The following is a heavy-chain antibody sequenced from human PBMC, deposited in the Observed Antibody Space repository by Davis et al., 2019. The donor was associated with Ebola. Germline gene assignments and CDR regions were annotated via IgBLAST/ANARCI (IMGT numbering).Heavy chain of an antibody. D-gene: IGHD2-2*01. CDR3: TKDRGGSSQH. CDR2: ISNDGGAI. Sequence: GESLKLSCAASGFTFSDSAVSWVRQAPGNGLEWVSTISNDGGAIYYADSVRGRFTISRDNSKNTLFLQMDSLRSEDTAIYYCTKDRGGSSQHWGQGTQVIVSS. V-gene: IGHV3-23*01. CDR1: GFTFSDSA. J-gene: IGHJ1*01.